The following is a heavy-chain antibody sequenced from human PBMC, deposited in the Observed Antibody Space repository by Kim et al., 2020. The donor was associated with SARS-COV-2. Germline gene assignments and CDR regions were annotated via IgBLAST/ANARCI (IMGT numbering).Heavy chain of an antibody. J-gene: IGHJ3*02. CDR2: IYSGGST. Sequence: GGSLRLSCAASGFTVSSNYMSWVRQAPGKGLEWVSVIYSGGSTYYADSVKGRFTISRDNSKNTLYLQMNSLRAEDTAVYYCASFVGGSWYLENDAFDIWGQGTMVTVSS. D-gene: IGHD6-13*01. V-gene: IGHV3-53*01. CDR3: ASFVGGSWYLENDAFDI. CDR1: GFTVSSNY.